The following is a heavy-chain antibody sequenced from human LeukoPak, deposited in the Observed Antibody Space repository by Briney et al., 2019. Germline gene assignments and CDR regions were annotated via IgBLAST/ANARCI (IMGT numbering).Heavy chain of an antibody. CDR3: AKDGRSFNSMYDYFDS. CDR2: IGGGDT. D-gene: IGHD2-8*01. CDR1: GFPFRNFP. Sequence: PGGSLTLPCSASGFPFRNFPIIWLPQAPGKGLEWVSSIGGGDTHYADSVKGRFTISRDDSRSTVDLQMSSLRAEDTAVYYCAKDGRSFNSMYDYFDSWGQGTLVTVSS. V-gene: IGHV3-23*01. J-gene: IGHJ4*02.